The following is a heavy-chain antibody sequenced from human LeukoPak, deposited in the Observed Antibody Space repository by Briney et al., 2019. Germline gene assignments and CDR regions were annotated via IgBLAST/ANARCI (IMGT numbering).Heavy chain of an antibody. CDR3: ARDLDDYYDSTPHHWFDP. Sequence: SVKVSCKASGGTFSSYAISWVRQAPGQGLEWMGGIIPIFGTANYAQKFQGRVTITTDESTSTAYMELSSLRSEDTAVYYCARDLDDYYDSTPHHWFDPWGQGTLVTVSS. CDR1: GGTFSSYA. V-gene: IGHV1-69*05. D-gene: IGHD3-22*01. J-gene: IGHJ5*02. CDR2: IIPIFGTA.